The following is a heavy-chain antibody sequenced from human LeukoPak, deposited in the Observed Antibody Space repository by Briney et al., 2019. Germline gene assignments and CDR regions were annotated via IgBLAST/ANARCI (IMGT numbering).Heavy chain of an antibody. Sequence: ASETLSLTCTVSGGSISSYYWSWIRQPPGKGLEWIGYIYYSGSTNYNPSLKSRVTISVDTSKNQFSLKLSSVTAADTAVYYCARSSVSSSWGFYYYYMDVWGKGTTVTVSS. CDR1: GGSISSYY. V-gene: IGHV4-59*01. D-gene: IGHD6-13*01. CDR2: IYYSGST. CDR3: ARSSVSSSWGFYYYYMDV. J-gene: IGHJ6*03.